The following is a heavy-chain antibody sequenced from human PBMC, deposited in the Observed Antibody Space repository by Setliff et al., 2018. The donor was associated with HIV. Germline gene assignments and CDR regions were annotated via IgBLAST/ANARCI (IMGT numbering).Heavy chain of an antibody. CDR3: GGNGYYSIDF. V-gene: IGHV4-4*02. J-gene: IGHJ4*02. Sequence: SETLSLTCAVSGGSISSSNWWSWVRQPPGKGLEWIGEIYHSGSTNYNPSLKSRVTILVDTSKNQLSLKLNSVTAADTSGYYCGGNGYYSIDFWGQGTLVTVSS. D-gene: IGHD3-22*01. CDR1: GGSISSSNW. CDR2: IYHSGST.